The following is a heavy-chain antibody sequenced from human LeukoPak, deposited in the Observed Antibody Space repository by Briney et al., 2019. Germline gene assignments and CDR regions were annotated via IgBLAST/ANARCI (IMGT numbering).Heavy chain of an antibody. D-gene: IGHD3-10*01. CDR1: GGSFSGYY. V-gene: IGHV4-34*01. CDR3: ARGRSAMVRGVISYYFDY. CDR2: INHSGST. Sequence: PSETLSLTCAVYGGSFSGYYWSWIRQPPGKGLEWIGEINHSGSTNYNPSPKSRVTISVDTSKNQFSLKLSSVTAADTAVYYCARGRSAMVRGVISYYFDYWGQGTLVTVSS. J-gene: IGHJ4*02.